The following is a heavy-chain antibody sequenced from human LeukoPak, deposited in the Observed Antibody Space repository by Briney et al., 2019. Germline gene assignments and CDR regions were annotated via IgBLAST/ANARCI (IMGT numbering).Heavy chain of an antibody. CDR1: GYSISSGYY. V-gene: IGHV4-61*01. J-gene: IGHJ4*02. CDR2: IYYSGST. D-gene: IGHD3-22*01. Sequence: SETLSLTCTVSGYSISSGYYWGWIRQPPGKGLEWIGYIYYSGSTNYNPSLKSRVTISVDTSKNQFSLKLSSVTAADTAVYYCARYTYYYDSSGYYYRHLDYWGQGTLVTVSS. CDR3: ARYTYYYDSSGYYYRHLDY.